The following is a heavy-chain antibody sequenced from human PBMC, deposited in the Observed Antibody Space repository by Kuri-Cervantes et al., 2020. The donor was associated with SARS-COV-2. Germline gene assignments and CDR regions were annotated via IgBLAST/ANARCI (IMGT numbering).Heavy chain of an antibody. CDR3: ATALAVAGTTNSYYYYYGMDV. V-gene: IGHV3-66*01. CDR1: GFTVSSNY. CDR2: IYSGGST. Sequence: GGSLRLSCAASGFTVSSNYMSRVRQAPGKGLEWVSVIYSGGSTYYADSVKGRFTISRDNSKNMLYLQMNSLRAEDTAVYYCATALAVAGTTNSYYYYYGMDVWGQGTTVTVSS. J-gene: IGHJ6*02. D-gene: IGHD6-19*01.